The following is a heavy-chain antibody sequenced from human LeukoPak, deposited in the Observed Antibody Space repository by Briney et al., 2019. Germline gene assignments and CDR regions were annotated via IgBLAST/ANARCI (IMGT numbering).Heavy chain of an antibody. CDR1: GYTFTSYD. J-gene: IGHJ4*02. CDR3: ARGRAVAGRSPLDLGY. Sequence: ASVKVSCKASGYTFTSYDINWVRQATGQGLEWMGWMNPNSSNTGYAQKFQGRVTITRNTSISTAYMELSSLRSEDTAVYYCARGRAVAGRSPLDLGYWGQGTLVTVSS. V-gene: IGHV1-8*03. CDR2: MNPNSSNT. D-gene: IGHD6-19*01.